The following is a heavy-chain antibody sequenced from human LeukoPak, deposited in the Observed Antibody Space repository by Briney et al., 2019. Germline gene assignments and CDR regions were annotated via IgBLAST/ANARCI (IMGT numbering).Heavy chain of an antibody. CDR3: ARVPRRGERFDP. J-gene: IGHJ5*02. Sequence: ASVKVSCKASGYTFTSYDVNWVRQATGQGLEWMGWMNPISGDTGYALKFQGRVTMSRNTSISTAYMELGSLRSEDTAVHCARVPRRGERFDPWGQGTLVTVSS. CDR2: MNPISGDT. V-gene: IGHV1-8*01. D-gene: IGHD3-10*01. CDR1: GYTFTSYD.